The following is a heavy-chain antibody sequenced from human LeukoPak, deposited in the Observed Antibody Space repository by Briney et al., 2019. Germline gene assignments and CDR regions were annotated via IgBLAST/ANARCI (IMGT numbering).Heavy chain of an antibody. CDR1: GGSISSYY. D-gene: IGHD1-26*01. CDR3: ARGLSGD. Sequence: SSETLSLTCTVSGGSISSYYWSRIRQPPGKGLEWIGYIYYSGSTNYNPSLKSRVTISVDTSKNQFSLKLSSVTAADTAVYYCARGLSGDWGQGTLVTVSS. V-gene: IGHV4-59*01. CDR2: IYYSGST. J-gene: IGHJ4*02.